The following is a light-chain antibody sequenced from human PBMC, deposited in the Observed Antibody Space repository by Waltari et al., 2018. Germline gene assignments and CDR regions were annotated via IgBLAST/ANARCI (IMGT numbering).Light chain of an antibody. V-gene: IGKV1-5*03. J-gene: IGKJ1*01. CDR1: QSIGRW. CDR3: QQYNSYPWA. CDR2: KTS. Sequence: DIQMTQSPYTLSASLGDRVTITCRATQSIGRWLAWYQQKPGKAPKLLIYKTSSLESGVPSRFSGSTSGTEFTLTISSLQPDDFATYYCQQYNSYPWAFGQGTKVEI.